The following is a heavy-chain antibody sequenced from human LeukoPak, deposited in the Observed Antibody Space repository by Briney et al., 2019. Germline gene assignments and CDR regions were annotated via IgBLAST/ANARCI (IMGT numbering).Heavy chain of an antibody. J-gene: IGHJ4*02. D-gene: IGHD5-18*01. CDR1: GVSFSGYY. CDR3: ARGGYSYGYYY. CDR2: INHSGST. V-gene: IGHV4-34*01. Sequence: SQTLSLTCAVYGVSFSGYYWSWIRQPPGKGLEWIGEINHSGSTNYNPSLKSRVTISVDTSKNQFSLKLSSVTAADTAVHYCARGGYSYGYYYWGQGTLVTVSS.